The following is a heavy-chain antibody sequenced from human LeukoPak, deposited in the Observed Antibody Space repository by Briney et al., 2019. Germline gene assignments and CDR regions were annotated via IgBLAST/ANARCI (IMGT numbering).Heavy chain of an antibody. V-gene: IGHV3-21*01. Sequence: GGSLRLSCAASGFTFSSYRMNWVRQAPGKGLEWVSCISSSSSYIYYADSVKGRFTTSRDNAKNSLYLQMNSLRAEDTAVYYCARAHNWKYGTFDYWGQGTLVTVSS. CDR2: ISSSSSYI. D-gene: IGHD1-7*01. CDR1: GFTFSSYR. CDR3: ARAHNWKYGTFDY. J-gene: IGHJ4*02.